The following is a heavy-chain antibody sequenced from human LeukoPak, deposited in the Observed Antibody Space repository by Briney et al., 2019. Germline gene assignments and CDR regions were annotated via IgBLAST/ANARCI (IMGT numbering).Heavy chain of an antibody. V-gene: IGHV3-53*01. CDR1: GFTVSSKY. CDR2: IYSGGST. CDR3: ARSVGAGGAFDI. D-gene: IGHD3-10*01. Sequence: GRSLRLSCAASGFTVSSKYMNWVRQAPGRRLEWVSIIYSGGSTYFPDSVKGRFTISRDNSKNTLYLQMHSLRAEDTAVYYCARSVGAGGAFDIWGQGTMVTVSS. J-gene: IGHJ3*02.